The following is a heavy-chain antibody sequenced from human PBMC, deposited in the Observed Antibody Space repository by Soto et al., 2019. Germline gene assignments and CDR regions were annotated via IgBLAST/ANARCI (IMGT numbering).Heavy chain of an antibody. CDR2: IYWDDDK. CDR1: GFSLSTSGVG. CDR3: AHRHSSGLTFDY. Sequence: QITLKESGPALVKPTQTLTLTCTFSGFSLSTSGVGVGWIRQPPGKALEWLALIYWDDDKRYSPSLKSRLTITKDTSKNQVVLTMTNMDPVDTATYYCAHRHSSGLTFDYWGQGTLVTVSS. J-gene: IGHJ4*02. V-gene: IGHV2-5*02. D-gene: IGHD6-19*01.